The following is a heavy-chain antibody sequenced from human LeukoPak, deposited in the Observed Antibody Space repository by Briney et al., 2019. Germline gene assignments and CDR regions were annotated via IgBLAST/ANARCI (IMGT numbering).Heavy chain of an antibody. V-gene: IGHV3-30*02. CDR1: GFTFSTYG. Sequence: PGGSLRLSCSASGFTFSTYGMHWARQAPGKGLEWVAIIWYDGSNKYYADSVKGRFTISRDNSKNTLYLQMNSLRAEDTAVYYCAAQSGYDWNGPWGQGTLVTVSS. CDR2: IWYDGSNK. CDR3: AAQSGYDWNGP. D-gene: IGHD1-20*01. J-gene: IGHJ5*02.